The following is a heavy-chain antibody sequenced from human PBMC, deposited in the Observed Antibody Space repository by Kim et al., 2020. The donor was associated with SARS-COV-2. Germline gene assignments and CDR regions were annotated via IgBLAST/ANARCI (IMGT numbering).Heavy chain of an antibody. CDR3: ARSGSYYVVFDY. CDR1: GASVDSSDYY. D-gene: IGHD1-26*01. CDR2: IYYNGNT. Sequence: SETLSLTCSISGASVDSSDYYWSWIRQPPGKGLEWLGTIYYNGNTYYNPSLNSRVTIFPDTAKNHLSLKLSSVTAADTAVYYCARSGSYYVVFDYWGQGTPVTVSS. V-gene: IGHV4-39*02. J-gene: IGHJ4*02.